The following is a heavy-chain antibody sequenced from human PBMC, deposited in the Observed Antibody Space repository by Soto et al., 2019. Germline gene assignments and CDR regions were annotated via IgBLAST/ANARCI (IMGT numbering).Heavy chain of an antibody. CDR2: IKNDGSGT. CDR1: GFTFSTYW. CDR3: AREVMGAFDY. D-gene: IGHD3-16*01. J-gene: IGHJ4*02. V-gene: IGHV3-74*01. Sequence: PGGSLRLSCAASGFTFSTYWMHWVRQAPGKGLVWVSRIKNDGSGTYYVDSVEGRFTISRDNAKNTLYLQMNSLRAEDTAVYYCAREVMGAFDYWGQGTLVTVSS.